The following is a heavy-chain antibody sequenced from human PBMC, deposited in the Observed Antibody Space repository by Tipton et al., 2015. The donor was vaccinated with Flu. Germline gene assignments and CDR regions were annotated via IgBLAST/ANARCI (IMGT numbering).Heavy chain of an antibody. CDR2: ISAYNGNT. CDR1: GYTFTNYG. D-gene: IGHD2-2*01. V-gene: IGHV1-18*01. Sequence: QSGAEVKKPGASVKVSCKASGYTFTNYGIGWVRQAPGQGLEWMGWISAYNGNTKYAQKIQGRVTLTTDTSTSTAYMELRSLRSDDTAVYFCARDCTTTSCYLTSGGQGTLVTVSS. J-gene: IGHJ4*02. CDR3: ARDCTTTSCYLTS.